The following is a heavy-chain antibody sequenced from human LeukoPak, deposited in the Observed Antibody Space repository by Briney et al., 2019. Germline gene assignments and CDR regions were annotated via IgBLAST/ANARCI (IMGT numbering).Heavy chain of an antibody. CDR1: GYSISSGYY. V-gene: IGHV4-38-2*02. CDR3: ARVGGGVSVYYYYYMDV. D-gene: IGHD2-8*02. J-gene: IGHJ6*03. CDR2: IYHSGST. Sequence: SETLSLTCTVSGYSISSGYYWGWIRQPPGNGLEWIGSIYHSGSTYYNPSLKSRVTISVDTSKNQFSLKLSSVTAADTAVYYCARVGGGVSVYYYYYMDVWGKGTTVTVSS.